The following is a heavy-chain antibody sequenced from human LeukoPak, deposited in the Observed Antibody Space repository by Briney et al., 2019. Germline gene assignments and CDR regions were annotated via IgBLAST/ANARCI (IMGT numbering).Heavy chain of an antibody. CDR1: GFNFDEYG. V-gene: IGHV3-20*04. CDR3: ARGSSFSNF. J-gene: IGHJ4*02. D-gene: IGHD6-13*01. Sequence: PGGSLRLSCAASGFNFDEYGMTWVRQAPGKGLEWVSGINWNGGSRGYADSVKGRFTISRDNAKKFLCLQMNSLRAEDTAFYYCARGSSFSNFWGQGILVTVSS. CDR2: INWNGGSR.